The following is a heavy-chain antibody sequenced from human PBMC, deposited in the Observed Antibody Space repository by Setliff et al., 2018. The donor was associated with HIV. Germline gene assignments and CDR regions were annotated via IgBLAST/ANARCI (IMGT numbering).Heavy chain of an antibody. CDR2: INHSGST. CDR3: ARGHFHDSNGYYLRAFDI. V-gene: IGHV4-34*01. J-gene: IGHJ3*02. Sequence: SEALSLTCAVYGGSFSGYYWSWIRQPPGKGLEWIAEINHSGSTNYNPSLKSRVTISVDTSKNQFSLKLTSVTAADTAVYYCARGHFHDSNGYYLRAFDIWGQGTMGTVS. CDR1: GGSFSGYY. D-gene: IGHD3-22*01.